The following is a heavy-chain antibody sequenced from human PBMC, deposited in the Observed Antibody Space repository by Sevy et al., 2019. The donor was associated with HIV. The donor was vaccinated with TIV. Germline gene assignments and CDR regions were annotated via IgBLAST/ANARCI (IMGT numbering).Heavy chain of an antibody. J-gene: IGHJ6*02. CDR2: ISYDGSNK. CDR3: ANDQSKVVPAAILSGEDYYYYGMDV. CDR1: GFTFSSYG. D-gene: IGHD2-2*02. Sequence: GGSLRLSCAASGFTFSSYGMHWVRQAPGKGLEWVAVISYDGSNKYYADSVKGRFTISRDNSKNTLYLQMNGLTAEDTAVYYCANDQSKVVPAAILSGEDYYYYGMDVWGQGTTVTVSS. V-gene: IGHV3-30*18.